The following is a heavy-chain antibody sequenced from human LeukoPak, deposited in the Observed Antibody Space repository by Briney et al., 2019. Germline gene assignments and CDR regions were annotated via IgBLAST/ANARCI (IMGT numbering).Heavy chain of an antibody. CDR1: GFSFSSYT. D-gene: IGHD2-15*01. CDR2: ISSGSSTI. V-gene: IGHV3-48*01. J-gene: IGHJ4*02. Sequence: TGGSLRLSCAASGFSFSSYTMNWFRQAPGKGLDWTSFISSGSSTIYYADSVKGRFTISRDNAKNSLYLQMNSLRAEDTAVYYCARGYCSGGSCYNLDYWGQGTLVTVSS. CDR3: ARGYCSGGSCYNLDY.